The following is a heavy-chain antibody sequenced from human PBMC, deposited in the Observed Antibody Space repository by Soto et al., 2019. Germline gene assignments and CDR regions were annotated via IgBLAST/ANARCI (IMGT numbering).Heavy chain of an antibody. J-gene: IGHJ4*02. CDR2: INPNSGGT. D-gene: IGHD6-13*01. CDR1: GYTLTGYY. CDR3: ARASAYSSSGNSAQGPDY. Sequence: ASVKVSCKASGYTLTGYYMHWVRQAPGQGLEWMGWINPNSGGTNYAQKFQGWVTMTRDTSISTAYMELSRLRSDDTAVYYCARASAYSSSGNSAQGPDYWGQGTLVTVSS. V-gene: IGHV1-2*04.